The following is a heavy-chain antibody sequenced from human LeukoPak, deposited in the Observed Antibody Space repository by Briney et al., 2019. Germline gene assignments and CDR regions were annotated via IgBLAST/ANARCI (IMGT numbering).Heavy chain of an antibody. J-gene: IGHJ4*02. CDR1: GYTFTSHY. V-gene: IGHV1-46*01. Sequence: ASVKVSCKASGYTFTSHYIHWVRQAPGQGLEWMGIINPSGGSTSYAQKFQGRVTMTRDMSTSTVYMELSSLRSEGTAVYYCARRGGGGGWDYWGQGTLVMVSS. CDR3: ARRGGGGGWDY. D-gene: IGHD6-19*01. CDR2: INPSGGST.